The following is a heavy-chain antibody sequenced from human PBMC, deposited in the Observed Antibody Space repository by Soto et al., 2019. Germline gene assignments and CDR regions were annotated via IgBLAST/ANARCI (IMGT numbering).Heavy chain of an antibody. CDR2: IYYSGST. Sequence: SETLSLTCTVSGGSISSYYWGWIRQPPGKGLEWIGYIYYSGSTNYNPSLKSRVTISVDTSKNQFSLKLSSVTAADTAVYYCARDHGLYSSGWYFDYWGQGTLVTVSS. J-gene: IGHJ4*02. D-gene: IGHD6-19*01. V-gene: IGHV4-59*01. CDR3: ARDHGLYSSGWYFDY. CDR1: GGSISSYY.